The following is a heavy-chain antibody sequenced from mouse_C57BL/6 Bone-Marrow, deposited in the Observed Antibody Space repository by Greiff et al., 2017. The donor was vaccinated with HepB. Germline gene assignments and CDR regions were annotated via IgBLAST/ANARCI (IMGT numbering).Heavy chain of an antibody. CDR3: ARRGYYGSKTLYWYFDV. CDR2: IHPNSGST. CDR1: GYTFTSYW. V-gene: IGHV1-64*01. J-gene: IGHJ1*03. Sequence: QVQLQQPGAELVKPGASVKLSCKASGYTFTSYWMHWVKQRPGQGLEWIGMIHPNSGSTNYNEKFKSKATLTVDKSSSTAYMQLSSLTSEDSAVYYCARRGYYGSKTLYWYFDVWGTGTTVTVSS. D-gene: IGHD1-1*01.